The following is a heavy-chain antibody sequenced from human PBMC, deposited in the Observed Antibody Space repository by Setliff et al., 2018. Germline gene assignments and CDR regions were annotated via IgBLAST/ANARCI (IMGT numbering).Heavy chain of an antibody. D-gene: IGHD1-1*01. Sequence: SETLSLTCTVSGGSISSGSYYWSWIRQPAGKGLEWTGRIYTSGSTNYNPSLKSRVTISVDTSKNQFSLKLSSVTAADTAVYYCARDLQLSSWFDPWGQGTLVTVSS. CDR2: IYTSGST. V-gene: IGHV4-61*02. CDR3: ARDLQLSSWFDP. CDR1: GGSISSGSYY. J-gene: IGHJ5*02.